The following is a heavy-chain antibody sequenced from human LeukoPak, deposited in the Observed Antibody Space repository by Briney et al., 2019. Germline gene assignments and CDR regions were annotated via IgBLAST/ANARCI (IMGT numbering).Heavy chain of an antibody. V-gene: IGHV4-61*08. J-gene: IGHJ5*02. CDR2: MDYSGTT. Sequence: SETLSLTCNVSGVSVNKVGYYWTWIRQPPGKGLEGIGYMDYSGTTNYNPSLKSRVTISLDTSKNQFSLKLRSVTAADTAMYYCAIEGALSGVSRYAYGWFDPWGQGTLVIVSS. CDR3: AIEGALSGVSRYAYGWFDP. CDR1: GVSVNKVGYY. D-gene: IGHD2-15*01.